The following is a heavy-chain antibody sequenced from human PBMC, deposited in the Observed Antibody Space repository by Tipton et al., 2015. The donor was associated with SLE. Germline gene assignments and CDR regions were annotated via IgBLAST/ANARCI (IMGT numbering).Heavy chain of an antibody. CDR1: GGSVGSGSYY. J-gene: IGHJ4*02. CDR2: IYYSGST. V-gene: IGHV4-39*07. CDR3: VRLRSKVLIDY. D-gene: IGHD2-8*01. Sequence: TLSLTCTVSGGSVGSGSYYWAWIRQPPGKGPEWIGTIYYSGSTYYYPSLKSRITISVDTSKNQFSLEVRSVTAADTAVYYCVRLRSKVLIDYWGQGTLVTVSS.